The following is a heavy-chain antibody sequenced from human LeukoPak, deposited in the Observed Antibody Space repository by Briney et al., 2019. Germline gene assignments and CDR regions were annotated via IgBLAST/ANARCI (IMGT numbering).Heavy chain of an antibody. D-gene: IGHD5-18*01. CDR3: ARDYGLLYSYGSYYFDY. CDR1: EFTFSSYE. Sequence: GGSWSLSCAAPEFTFSSYEINWVRQAPGKGLEWVSYISSSGSTIYYADSVKGRFTISRDNAKNSLYLQMNSLRAEDTAVYYCARDYGLLYSYGSYYFDYWGQGTLVTVSS. J-gene: IGHJ4*02. CDR2: ISSSGSTI. V-gene: IGHV3-48*03.